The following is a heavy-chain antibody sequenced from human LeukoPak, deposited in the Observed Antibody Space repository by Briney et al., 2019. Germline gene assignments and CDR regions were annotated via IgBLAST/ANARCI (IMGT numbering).Heavy chain of an antibody. Sequence: GASVKVSCKASGGTFSSYAISWVRQAPGQGLEWMGWINPNSGGTNYAQKFQGRVTMTRDTSISTAYMELSRLRSDDTAVYYCARAENSGSYREGCDYWGQGTLVTVSS. CDR3: ARAENSGSYREGCDY. J-gene: IGHJ4*02. CDR1: GGTFSSYA. CDR2: INPNSGGT. D-gene: IGHD1-26*01. V-gene: IGHV1-2*02.